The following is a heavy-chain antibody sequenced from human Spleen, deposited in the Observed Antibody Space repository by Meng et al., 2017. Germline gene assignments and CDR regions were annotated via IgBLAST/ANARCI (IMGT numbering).Heavy chain of an antibody. Sequence: GESLKISCAASGFTFDDYGMSWVRQAPGKGLEWVSGINWNGGSAGYADSVKGRFTISRDNAKNSLYLQMNSLRVEDTAVYYCASGKYCSGINCYSDYFYGMDLWGQGTTVTVSS. CDR2: INWNGGSA. J-gene: IGHJ6*02. D-gene: IGHD2-2*01. CDR1: GFTFDDYG. V-gene: IGHV3-20*04. CDR3: ASGKYCSGINCYSDYFYGMDL.